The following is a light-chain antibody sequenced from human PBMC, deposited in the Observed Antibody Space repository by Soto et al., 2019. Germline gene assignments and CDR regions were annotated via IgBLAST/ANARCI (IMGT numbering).Light chain of an antibody. Sequence: EIVMTQSPATLSVSPGERATLSCMAIQSVRSSLAWYQQKPGQAPRLLIYGASTRATGFPARFSGSGSGTEFTLTISSLQSEDFAVYYCHQYKNWPGTFGQGTKVDIK. V-gene: IGKV3-15*01. CDR3: HQYKNWPGT. CDR1: QSVRSS. CDR2: GAS. J-gene: IGKJ1*01.